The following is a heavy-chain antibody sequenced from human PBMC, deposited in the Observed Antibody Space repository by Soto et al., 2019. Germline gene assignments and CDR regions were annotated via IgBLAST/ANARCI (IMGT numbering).Heavy chain of an antibody. J-gene: IGHJ4*02. D-gene: IGHD3-9*01. V-gene: IGHV4-30-4*01. CDR3: ARAQHPRGRIPIFHFDF. Sequence: PSETLSLTCTVSGGSISSGDYYWSWIRQPPGKGLEWIGYIYYSGSTYYNPSLKSRVTISVDTSKNQFSLKLSSVTAADTAVYYCARAQHPRGRIPIFHFDFCGQGTPVTVSS. CDR2: IYYSGST. CDR1: GGSISSGDYY.